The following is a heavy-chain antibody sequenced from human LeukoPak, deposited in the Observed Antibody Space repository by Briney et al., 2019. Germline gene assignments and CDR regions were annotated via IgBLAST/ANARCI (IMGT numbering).Heavy chain of an antibody. CDR2: IIPIFGTA. V-gene: IGHV1-69*01. D-gene: IGHD3-22*01. Sequence: VKVSCKASGGTFSSYAISWVRQAPGQGLEWMGGIIPIFGTANYAQKFQGRVTITADESTSTAYMELSSLRSEDTAVYYCAREHYDSSGYHGWGYYYYGMDVWGQGTTVTVSS. J-gene: IGHJ6*02. CDR1: GGTFSSYA. CDR3: AREHYDSSGYHGWGYYYYGMDV.